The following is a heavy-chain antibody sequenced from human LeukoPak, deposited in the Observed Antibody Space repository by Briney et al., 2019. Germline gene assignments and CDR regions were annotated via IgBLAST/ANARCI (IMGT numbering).Heavy chain of an antibody. Sequence: GGSLRLSCAASGFTFSDYYMSWIRQAPGRGLKYVSYIHSHGSSIHYADSVKGRFTISRDNANNSLFLQMNSLRAEDTAVYYCARTGQYCSGGTCYSGQFDFWGQGTLVTVSS. V-gene: IGHV3-11*01. CDR3: ARTGQYCSGGTCYSGQFDF. D-gene: IGHD2-15*01. CDR1: GFTFSDYY. CDR2: IHSHGSSI. J-gene: IGHJ4*02.